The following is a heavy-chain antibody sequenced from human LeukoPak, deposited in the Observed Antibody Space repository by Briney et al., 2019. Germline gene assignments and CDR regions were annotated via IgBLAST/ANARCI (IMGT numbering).Heavy chain of an antibody. J-gene: IGHJ4*02. CDR1: GGSISSYY. Sequence: PSETLSLTCTVSGGSISSYYWSWIRQPPGKGLEWIGYIYYSGSTNYNPSLKSRVTISVDTSKNQFSLKLSSVTAADTAVYYCARDRGYDFWSGYHPWYYFDYWGQGTLVTVSS. CDR3: ARDRGYDFWSGYHPWYYFDY. V-gene: IGHV4-59*01. CDR2: IYYSGST. D-gene: IGHD3-3*01.